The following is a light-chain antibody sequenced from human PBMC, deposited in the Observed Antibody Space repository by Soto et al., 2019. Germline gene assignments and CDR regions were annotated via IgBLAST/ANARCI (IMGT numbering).Light chain of an antibody. CDR2: EVS. CDR1: SSDVGGYNF. Sequence: QSAPTQPPSASGSPGQSLTISCTGTSSDVGGYNFVSWYQQHPGKAPKLMIYEVSNRPSGVSNRFSGSKSGNTASLTISGLQAEDEADYYCSSYTSSSTWVFGGGTKVTVL. CDR3: SSYTSSSTWV. J-gene: IGLJ3*02. V-gene: IGLV2-14*01.